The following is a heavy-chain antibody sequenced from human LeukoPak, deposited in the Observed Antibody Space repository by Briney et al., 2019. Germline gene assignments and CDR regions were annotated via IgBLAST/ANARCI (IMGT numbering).Heavy chain of an antibody. CDR1: GFTFSDHY. D-gene: IGHD2-21*02. V-gene: IGHV3-72*01. CDR2: TRNKADSYTT. J-gene: IGHJ4*02. CDR3: ARRGDNEIDY. Sequence: PAGGSLRLSCAASGFTFSDHYMDWVRQAPGKGLEWVGRTRNKADSYTTEYAASVKGRFTISRDDSKNSLYLQMNSLKTEDTAVYYCARRGDNEIDYWGQGTLVTVSS.